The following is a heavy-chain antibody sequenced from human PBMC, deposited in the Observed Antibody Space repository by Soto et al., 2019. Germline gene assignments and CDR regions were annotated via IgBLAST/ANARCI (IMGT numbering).Heavy chain of an antibody. CDR3: AREGEYSSSTYYYGMDV. D-gene: IGHD6-6*01. CDR1: GGTFSSYA. Sequence: SVKVSCKASGGTFSSYAISWVRQAPGQGLEWMGGIIPIFGTANYAQKFQGRVTITADESTSTAYMELSSLRSEDTAVYYCAREGEYSSSTYYYGMDVWGQGTTVTVSS. J-gene: IGHJ6*02. V-gene: IGHV1-69*13. CDR2: IIPIFGTA.